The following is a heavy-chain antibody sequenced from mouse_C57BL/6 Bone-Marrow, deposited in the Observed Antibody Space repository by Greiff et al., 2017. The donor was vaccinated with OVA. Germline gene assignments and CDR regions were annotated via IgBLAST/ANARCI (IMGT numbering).Heavy chain of an antibody. Sequence: EVKLMESGGGLVQPGGSLKLSCAASGFTFSDYYMYWVRQTPEKRLEWVAYISNGGGSTYYPDTVKGRFTISRDNAKNTLYLQMSRLKSEDTAMYYCAKGLLYAMDYWGQGTSVTVSS. V-gene: IGHV5-12*01. CDR1: GFTFSDYY. D-gene: IGHD2-1*01. CDR3: AKGLLYAMDY. CDR2: ISNGGGST. J-gene: IGHJ4*01.